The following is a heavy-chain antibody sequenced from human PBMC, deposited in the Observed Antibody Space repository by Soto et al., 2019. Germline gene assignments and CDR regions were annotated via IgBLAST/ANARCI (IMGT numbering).Heavy chain of an antibody. D-gene: IGHD3-22*01. CDR3: AKELTSGYYLFDY. CDR1: GLTFSSYA. J-gene: IGHJ4*02. V-gene: IGHV3-23*01. CDR2: ISGTGGST. Sequence: EVQLLQSGGGLVQPGGSLRLSCAASGLTFSSYAMSWVRQAPGKGLEWVSTISGTGGSTYYPDSVKGRFTISRDNSKNTVYLQMNSLRAEDAAVYYCAKELTSGYYLFDYWGQGPLVTVSS.